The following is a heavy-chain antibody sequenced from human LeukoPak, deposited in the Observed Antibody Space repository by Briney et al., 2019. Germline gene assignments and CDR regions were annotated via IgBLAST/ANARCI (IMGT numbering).Heavy chain of an antibody. CDR2: IYYSGST. Sequence: SETLSLTCAVYGGSFSGYYWSWIRQPPGRGLEWIGYIYYSGSTYYNPSLKSRVTISVDTSKNQFSLKLRSVTAADTAVYYCARADCSGGSCYPDFDYWGQGTLVTVSS. CDR1: GGSFSGYY. J-gene: IGHJ4*02. CDR3: ARADCSGGSCYPDFDY. D-gene: IGHD2-15*01. V-gene: IGHV4-34*09.